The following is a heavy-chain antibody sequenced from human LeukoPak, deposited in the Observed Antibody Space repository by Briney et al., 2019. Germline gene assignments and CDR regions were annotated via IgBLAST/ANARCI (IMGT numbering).Heavy chain of an antibody. CDR2: ISYDGSNK. CDR3: ARDSGIFGVVIHNWFDP. CDR1: GFTFSNYA. Sequence: GGSLRLSCAASGFTFSNYAMHWVRQAPGKGLEWVAVISYDGSNKYYADSVKGRFTISRDNSKNTLYLQMNSLRAEDTAVYYCARDSGIFGVVIHNWFDPWGQGTLVTVSS. D-gene: IGHD3-3*01. V-gene: IGHV3-30*04. J-gene: IGHJ5*02.